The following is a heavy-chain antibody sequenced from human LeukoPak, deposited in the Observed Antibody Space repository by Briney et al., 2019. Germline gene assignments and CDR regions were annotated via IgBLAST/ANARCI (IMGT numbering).Heavy chain of an antibody. CDR3: ACSRDGYNYLFY. CDR2: IYQSETA. Sequence: PSETLSLTCAVYGGSFSGYFWGWMRQPPGKGLEWIGSIYQSETAHYNPSLKSRVTISVDTSKNQFSLKLRSVMAADTAVYYCACSRDGYNYLFYWGQGTLVTVSS. D-gene: IGHD5-24*01. J-gene: IGHJ4*02. CDR1: GGSFSGYF. V-gene: IGHV4-38-2*01.